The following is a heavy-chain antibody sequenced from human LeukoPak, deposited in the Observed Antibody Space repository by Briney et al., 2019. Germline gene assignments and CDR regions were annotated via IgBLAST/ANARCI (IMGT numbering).Heavy chain of an antibody. CDR3: ARGRRSGNAYDAFDI. CDR2: INPNSGGT. D-gene: IGHD3-3*01. CDR1: GYTFTGYY. J-gene: IGHJ3*02. V-gene: IGHV1-2*02. Sequence: ASVKVSCQASGYTFTGYYMHWVRQAPGQGLEWMGWINPNSGGTNYAQKFQGRVTMTRDTSISTAYMELSRLRSDDTAVYYCARGRRSGNAYDAFDIWGQGTMVTVSS.